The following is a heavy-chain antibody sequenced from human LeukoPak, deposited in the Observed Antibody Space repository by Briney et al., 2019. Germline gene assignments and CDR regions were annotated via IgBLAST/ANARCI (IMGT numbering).Heavy chain of an antibody. J-gene: IGHJ4*02. V-gene: IGHV1-2*02. CDR2: INPNSGDT. D-gene: IGHD6-19*01. CDR3: ASKVSLSSGFY. Sequence: GASVKVSCKASGYTLTGYYMHWVRQAPGQGLEWMGWINPNSGDTNYAQKFQGRVTMTRDTSITTAYMELSRLRSDDTAVYYCASKVSLSSGFYWGQGTLVTVSS. CDR1: GYTLTGYY.